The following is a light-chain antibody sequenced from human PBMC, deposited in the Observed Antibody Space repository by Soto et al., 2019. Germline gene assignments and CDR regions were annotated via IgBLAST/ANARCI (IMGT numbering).Light chain of an antibody. Sequence: ETVLTQSPGTLSLSPGERATLSCRASQSVSSSSLAWYQQRPCQAPRLLIYGTSSRATGIPDRFSGSGSGTDFTLTISRLEPEDFAVYFCQRYGSSPLITFGQGTRLENK. CDR3: QRYGSSPLIT. J-gene: IGKJ5*01. CDR1: QSVSSSS. V-gene: IGKV3-20*01. CDR2: GTS.